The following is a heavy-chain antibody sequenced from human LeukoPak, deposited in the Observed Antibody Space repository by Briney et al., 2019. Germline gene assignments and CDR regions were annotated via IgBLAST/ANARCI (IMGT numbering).Heavy chain of an antibody. CDR1: GFTFSSYA. J-gene: IGHJ4*02. V-gene: IGHV3-23*01. D-gene: IGHD6-19*01. Sequence: GGSLRLSCVASGFTFSSYAMSWVRQAPGKGLEWVSATSGSGGSTYYADSVKGRFTISRDNSKNTLYLQMNSLRAEDTAVYYCASRKISGSSGWLEETWGQGTLVTVSS. CDR3: ASRKISGSSGWLEET. CDR2: TSGSGGST.